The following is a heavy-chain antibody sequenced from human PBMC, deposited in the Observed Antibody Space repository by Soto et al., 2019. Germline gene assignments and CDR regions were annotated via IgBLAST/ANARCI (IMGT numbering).Heavy chain of an antibody. J-gene: IGHJ4*02. Sequence: SETLSLTCTVSGGSISSSINYWGWFRQPPGKGLEWIGSLYYTGKTYYNSSLKSRVTMSVDMSENQVSLKLSSVAAADTAVYYCATPLPPYCSSASCYFDSWGQGTLVTVSS. CDR1: GGSISSSINY. V-gene: IGHV4-39*01. CDR2: LYYTGKT. D-gene: IGHD2-2*01. CDR3: ATPLPPYCSSASCYFDS.